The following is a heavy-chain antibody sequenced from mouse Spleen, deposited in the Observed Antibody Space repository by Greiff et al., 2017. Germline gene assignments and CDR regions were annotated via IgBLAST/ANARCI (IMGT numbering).Heavy chain of an antibody. CDR1: GFTFSSYG. CDR3: ARDYSNYVRYFDY. V-gene: IGHV5-6*01. D-gene: IGHD2-5*01. Sequence: EVQLVESGGDLVKPGGSLKLSCAASGFTFSSYGMSWVRQTPDKRLEWVATISSGGSYTYYPDSVKGRFTISRDNAKNTLYLQMSSLKSEDTAMYYCARDYSNYVRYFDYWGQGTTLTVSS. CDR2: ISSGGSYT. J-gene: IGHJ2*01.